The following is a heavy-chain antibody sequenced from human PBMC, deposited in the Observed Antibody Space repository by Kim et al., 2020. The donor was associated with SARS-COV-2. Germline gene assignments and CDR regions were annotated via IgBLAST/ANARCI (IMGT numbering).Heavy chain of an antibody. CDR1: GLTFTNAW. D-gene: IGHD3-10*01. Sequence: GGSLRLSCAASGLTFTNAWMSWVRQGPGKGLEWVGRIRSKTDGGTTDYAAPVKGRFTISSDDSKNMLYLEMNSLKTEDTAVYYCTTFTMLRGVIGYWGQGTLVTVSS. CDR3: TTFTMLRGVIGY. J-gene: IGHJ4*02. CDR2: IRSKTDGGTT. V-gene: IGHV3-15*01.